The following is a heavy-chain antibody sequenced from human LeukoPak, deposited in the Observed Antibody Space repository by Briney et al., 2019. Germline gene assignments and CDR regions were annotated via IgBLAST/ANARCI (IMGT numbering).Heavy chain of an antibody. J-gene: IGHJ6*03. CDR2: IYYSGST. CDR3: ARALPYYYYYYMDV. Sequence: SQTLSLTCTVSGGSISSGSYYWSWIRQPPGKGLEWIGYIYYSGSTNYNPSLKSRVTISVDTSKNQFSLKLSSVTAADTAVYYCARALPYYYYYYMDVWGKGTTVTVSS. CDR1: GGSISSGSYY. V-gene: IGHV4-61*01.